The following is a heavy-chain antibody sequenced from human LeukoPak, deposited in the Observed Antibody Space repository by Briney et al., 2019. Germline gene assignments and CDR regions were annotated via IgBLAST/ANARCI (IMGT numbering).Heavy chain of an antibody. V-gene: IGHV3-74*01. CDR2: ISTDGSRT. J-gene: IGHJ4*02. D-gene: IGHD3-22*01. Sequence: GGSLRLSCAASGFTFSSYSMNWVRQAPGKGLVWVSRISTDGSRTNYADSVKGRFTISRDNAKNTLYLQMNSLRDEDTAVYYCTRDLHYYDSTGYLHWGQGTLVTVSS. CDR1: GFTFSSYS. CDR3: TRDLHYYDSTGYLH.